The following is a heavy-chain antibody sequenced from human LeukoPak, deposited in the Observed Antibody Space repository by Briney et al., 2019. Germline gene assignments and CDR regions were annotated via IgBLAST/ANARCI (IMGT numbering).Heavy chain of an antibody. J-gene: IGHJ3*02. D-gene: IGHD3-22*01. CDR2: IIPIFGTA. CDR3: ARDRPPRHYDSQSHAFDI. V-gene: IGHV1-69*13. Sequence: SVKVSCKASGGTFISYAISWVRQAPGQGLEWMGGIIPIFGTANYAQKFQGRVTITADESTSTAYMELSSLRSEDTAVYYCARDRPPRHYDSQSHAFDIWGRGTMITVSS. CDR1: GGTFISYA.